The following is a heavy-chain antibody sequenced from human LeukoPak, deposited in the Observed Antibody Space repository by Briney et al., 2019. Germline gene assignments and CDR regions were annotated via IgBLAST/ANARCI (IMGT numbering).Heavy chain of an antibody. D-gene: IGHD3-22*01. Sequence: PSETLSLTCAVYGGSFSSYYWSWIRQPPGKGLEWIGYIYYSGSTNYNPSLKSRVTISVDTSKNQFSLKLSSVTAADTAVYYCARLRAYYDSGGYFDYWGQGTLATVSS. CDR1: GGSFSSYY. CDR2: IYYSGST. J-gene: IGHJ4*02. CDR3: ARLRAYYDSGGYFDY. V-gene: IGHV4-59*08.